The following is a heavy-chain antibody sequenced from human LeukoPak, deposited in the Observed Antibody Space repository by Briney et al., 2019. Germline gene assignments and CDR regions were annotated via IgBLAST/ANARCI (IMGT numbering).Heavy chain of an antibody. CDR2: IWYDGSNK. V-gene: IGHV3-33*01. Sequence: PGGSLRLSCAASGFTFSSYGMHWVRQAPGKGLEWVAVIWYDGSNKYCADSVKGRFTISRDNSKKTLYLQANSLRAEDTAVYYCARARNDYDSSGFSALDLWGQGTLVTVSS. D-gene: IGHD3-22*01. CDR1: GFTFSSYG. J-gene: IGHJ5*02. CDR3: ARARNDYDSSGFSALDL.